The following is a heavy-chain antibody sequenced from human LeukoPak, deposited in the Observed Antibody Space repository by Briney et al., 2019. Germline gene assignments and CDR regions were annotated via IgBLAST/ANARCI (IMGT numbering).Heavy chain of an antibody. Sequence: PGGSLRLSCAASGFTFSSYGMSWVRQAPGKGLEWVGRIKSKTDGGTTDYAAPVKGRFTISRDDSKNTLYLQMNSLKTEDTAVYYCTAVDTAMVSYYYYYMDVWGKGTTVTVSS. J-gene: IGHJ6*03. D-gene: IGHD5-18*01. V-gene: IGHV3-15*01. CDR1: GFTFSSYG. CDR3: TAVDTAMVSYYYYYMDV. CDR2: IKSKTDGGTT.